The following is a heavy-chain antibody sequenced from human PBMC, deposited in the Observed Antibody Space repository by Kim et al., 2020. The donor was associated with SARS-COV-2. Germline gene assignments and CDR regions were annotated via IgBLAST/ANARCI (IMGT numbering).Heavy chain of an antibody. CDR1: GYTFTSYG. D-gene: IGHD5-18*01. V-gene: IGHV1-18*01. J-gene: IGHJ4*02. CDR3: ARDLPSGAAMADFDY. CDR2: ISAYNGNT. Sequence: ASVKVSCKASGYTFTSYGSSWVRQAPGQGLEGMGWISAYNGNTNYAQKLKGRVTITTDTSTSTAYMELRSLRSDDTAVYYCARDLPSGAAMADFDYWGQGTLVTVSS.